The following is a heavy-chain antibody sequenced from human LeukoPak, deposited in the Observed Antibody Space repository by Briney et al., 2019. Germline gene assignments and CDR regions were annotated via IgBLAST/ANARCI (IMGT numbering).Heavy chain of an antibody. CDR3: ASNGYGLTPTYFDY. CDR2: IYYSGST. D-gene: IGHD1-14*01. CDR1: GYSINSGYY. V-gene: IGHV4-38-2*02. J-gene: IGHJ4*02. Sequence: PSETLSLTCTVSGYSINSGYYWGWIRQPPGKGLEWIGSIYYSGSTYYNPSLKSRVTISVDTSKNQFSLKLSSVTAADTAVYYCASNGYGLTPTYFDYWGQGTLVTVSS.